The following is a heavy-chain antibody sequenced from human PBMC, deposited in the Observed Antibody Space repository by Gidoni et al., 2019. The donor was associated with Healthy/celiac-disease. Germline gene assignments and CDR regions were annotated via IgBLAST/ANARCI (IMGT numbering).Heavy chain of an antibody. V-gene: IGHV4-34*01. CDR2: INHSGST. J-gene: IGHJ6*03. CDR1: GGSFSGYY. CDR3: AGKVGARYYYYMDV. Sequence: QVQLQQRGAGLLKPSETLSLTCAVYGGSFSGYYWSWIRQPPGKGLGWIGEINHSGSTNHNPSLKSRVTISVDTSKNQFSLKLSSVTAADTAVYYCAGKVGARYYYYMDVWGKGTTVTVSS. D-gene: IGHD1-26*01.